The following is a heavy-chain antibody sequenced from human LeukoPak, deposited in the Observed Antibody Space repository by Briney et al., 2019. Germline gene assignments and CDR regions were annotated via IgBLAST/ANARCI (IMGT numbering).Heavy chain of an antibody. V-gene: IGHV3-30-3*01. CDR1: GFTFSSYA. CDR3: ARDRRGYDYRPLDY. CDR2: ISYDGSNK. J-gene: IGHJ4*02. D-gene: IGHD3-22*01. Sequence: QPGRSLRLSCAASGFTFSSYAMHWVRQAPGKGLEWVAVISYDGSNKYYADSVKGRFTISRDNSKNTLYLQMNSLRAEDTAVYYCARDRRGYDYRPLDYWGQGTLVTVSS.